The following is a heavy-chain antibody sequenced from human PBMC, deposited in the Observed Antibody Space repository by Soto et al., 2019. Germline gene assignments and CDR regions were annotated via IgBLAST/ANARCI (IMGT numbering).Heavy chain of an antibody. Sequence: GSLRLSCVASGFTFSRYGMNWVRQAPGKGLEWVSYISSSGSTIYYADSVKGRFTISRDNAKNSLYLQMNSLRAEDTAVYYCARGLERVAYGMDVWGQGTTVTVSS. D-gene: IGHD1-1*01. CDR2: ISSSGSTI. J-gene: IGHJ6*02. CDR3: ARGLERVAYGMDV. CDR1: GFTFSRYG. V-gene: IGHV3-48*03.